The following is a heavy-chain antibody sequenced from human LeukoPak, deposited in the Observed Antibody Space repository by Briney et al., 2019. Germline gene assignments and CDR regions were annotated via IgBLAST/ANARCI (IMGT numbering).Heavy chain of an antibody. CDR1: GFTFSSYA. V-gene: IGHV3-23*01. D-gene: IGHD3-10*01. CDR2: ISGSGGST. Sequence: GGSLRLSCAASGFTFSSYAMSWVRQAPGKGLEWVSAISGSGGSTYYADSVKGRFTISRDNSKNTLYLQMNSLRAEDTAVYYCAKSGPGDYYGSGSYNYFDYWGQGTLVTVSS. J-gene: IGHJ4*02. CDR3: AKSGPGDYYGSGSYNYFDY.